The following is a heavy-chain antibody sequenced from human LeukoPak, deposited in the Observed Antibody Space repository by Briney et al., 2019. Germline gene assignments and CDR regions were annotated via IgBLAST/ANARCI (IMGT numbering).Heavy chain of an antibody. Sequence: KPSETLSLTCTVSGGSISSYYWSWIRQPPGKGLEWIGYIYYSGSTNYNPSLKSRVTISVDTSKNQFSLKLSSVTAADTAVYYCARHNSAWYAIDYWGQGTLVTVSS. CDR1: GGSISSYY. D-gene: IGHD6-19*01. V-gene: IGHV4-59*08. CDR2: IYYSGST. J-gene: IGHJ4*02. CDR3: ARHNSAWYAIDY.